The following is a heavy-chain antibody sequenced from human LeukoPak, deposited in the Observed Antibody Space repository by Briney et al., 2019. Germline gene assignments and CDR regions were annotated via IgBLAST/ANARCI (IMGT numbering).Heavy chain of an antibody. Sequence: SQTLSLTCTVSGGSISSGSYYWSWIRQPAGKGLEWIGRIYTSGSTNYNPSLKSRVTVSVDTSKNQFSLRLSSVTAADTAVYYCARYIDGVWHFDYWGQGTLVTVSS. J-gene: IGHJ4*02. D-gene: IGHD2-8*01. CDR2: IYTSGST. CDR3: ARYIDGVWHFDY. CDR1: GGSISSGSYY. V-gene: IGHV4-61*02.